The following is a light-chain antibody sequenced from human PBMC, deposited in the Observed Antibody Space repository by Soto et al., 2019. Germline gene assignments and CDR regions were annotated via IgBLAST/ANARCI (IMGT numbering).Light chain of an antibody. V-gene: IGKV3-20*01. Sequence: EIVLTQSPGTLSLSPGERATLSCRASQSVSSNLAWYQQKPGQAPRLLIYGASTRATGIPARFSGSGSGTDFTLTISRLEPEDFAVYYCQQYGSSPPTFGQGTKVGIK. CDR1: QSVSSN. CDR3: QQYGSSPPT. CDR2: GAS. J-gene: IGKJ1*01.